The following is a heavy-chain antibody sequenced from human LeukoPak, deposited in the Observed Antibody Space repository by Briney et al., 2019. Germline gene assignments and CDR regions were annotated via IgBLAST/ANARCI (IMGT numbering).Heavy chain of an antibody. CDR3: AKSPPLLWFGEFQYYFDY. V-gene: IGHV3-23*01. CDR2: ISGSGGST. D-gene: IGHD3-10*01. CDR1: GFTFSSYG. J-gene: IGHJ4*02. Sequence: GGTLRLSCAASGFTFSSYGMSWVRQAPGKGLEWVSAISGSGGSTYYADSVKGRFTISRDNSKNTLYLQMNSLRAEDTAVYYCAKSPPLLWFGEFQYYFDYWSQGTLVTVSS.